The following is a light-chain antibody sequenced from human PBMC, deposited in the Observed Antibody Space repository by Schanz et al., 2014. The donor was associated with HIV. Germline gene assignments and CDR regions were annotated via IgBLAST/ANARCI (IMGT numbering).Light chain of an antibody. Sequence: DIQMTQSPSTLSASVGDRVTITCRASQGLGRYLAWYQQKPGKAPKVLIYAASSLQSGVPPRFSGSGSGTDFTLTISSLQPEDFATYYCQQTYNYRTFGQGTKVEIK. V-gene: IGKV1-39*01. J-gene: IGKJ1*01. CDR1: QGLGRY. CDR3: QQTYNYRT. CDR2: AAS.